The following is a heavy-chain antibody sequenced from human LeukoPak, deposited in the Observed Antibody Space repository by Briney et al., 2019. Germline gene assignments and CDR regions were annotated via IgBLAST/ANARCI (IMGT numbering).Heavy chain of an antibody. D-gene: IGHD2-2*01. CDR3: ARPSWVYCSSTSCRVDY. J-gene: IGHJ4*02. Sequence: GESLKIPCKGFGYRFTSYWIGWVRQMPGKGLEWMGIIYPGDSDTRYSPSFQGQVTISADKSISTAYLQSGSLTASDTAMYDCARPSWVYCSSTSCRVDYWGQGGLVTVSS. V-gene: IGHV5-51*01. CDR2: IYPGDSDT. CDR1: GYRFTSYW.